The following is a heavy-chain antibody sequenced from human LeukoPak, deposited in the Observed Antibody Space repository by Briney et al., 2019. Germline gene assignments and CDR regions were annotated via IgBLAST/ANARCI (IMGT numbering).Heavy chain of an antibody. CDR3: STNEDIVLVPVEVREYYYSYMDV. V-gene: IGHV3-15*01. Sequence: GGSLRLSCAASGFKCSDAWRSGGRQARGKGVGFGGRIKSKSAGGTTEDAAPVKGIFTISRDDSQNILYLQMNSLKTEETAVYYCSTNEDIVLVPVEVREYYYSYMDVWGKGTTVPVSS. D-gene: IGHD2-8*01. CDR2: IKSKSAGGTT. J-gene: IGHJ6*03. CDR1: GFKCSDAW.